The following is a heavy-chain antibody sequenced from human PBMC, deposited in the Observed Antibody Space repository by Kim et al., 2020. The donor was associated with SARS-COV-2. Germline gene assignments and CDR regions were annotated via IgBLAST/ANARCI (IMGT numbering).Heavy chain of an antibody. CDR2: IYHSGST. J-gene: IGHJ5*02. CDR1: GYSISSGYY. CDR3: ARAGYGGRPGGSWFDP. D-gene: IGHD4-17*01. V-gene: IGHV4-38-2*02. Sequence: SETLSLTCTVSGYSISSGYYWGWIRQPPGKRLEWMGSIYHSGSTYYNPSLKSRVTISVDTSKNQFSLKLSSVTAADTAVYYCARAGYGGRPGGSWFDPWG.